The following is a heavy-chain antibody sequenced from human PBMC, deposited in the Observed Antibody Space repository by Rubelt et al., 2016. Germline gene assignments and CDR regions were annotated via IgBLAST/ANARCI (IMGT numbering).Heavy chain of an antibody. CDR1: GGSFSGYY. CDR2: ISHGGIT. Sequence: QVQLQQWGAGLLKPSETLSLTCAVHGGSFSGYYWSWIRQPPGKGLEGIGEISHGGITNYKPSLKSRGTISLDTSKNQFSLMLTSMTVADAAVYYCAGDHPIVVGCFDYWGQGPLIPVSS. D-gene: IGHD3-22*01. V-gene: IGHV4-34*01. J-gene: IGHJ4*02. CDR3: AGDHPIVVGCFDY.